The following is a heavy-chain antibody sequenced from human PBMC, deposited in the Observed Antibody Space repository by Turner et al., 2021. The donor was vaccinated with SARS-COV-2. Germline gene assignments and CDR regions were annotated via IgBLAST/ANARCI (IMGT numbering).Heavy chain of an antibody. CDR2: FYYSGNT. CDR3: VRTPSGSYPHFNF. D-gene: IGHD1-26*01. J-gene: IGHJ4*02. Sequence: QPQLQESGPGLVKPSETLSLTCTVSGDSISSSSFYWGWIRQSPGKGLEWIGNFYYSGNTYYNPSLKSRVTISADTSKKQFSLRLTSVTAADTAVYYCVRTPSGSYPHFNFWGQGTLVTVSS. CDR1: GDSISSSSFY. V-gene: IGHV4-39*01.